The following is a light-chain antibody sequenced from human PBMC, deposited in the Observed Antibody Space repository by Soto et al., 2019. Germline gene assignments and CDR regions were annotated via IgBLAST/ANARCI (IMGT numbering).Light chain of an antibody. V-gene: IGKV3-15*01. CDR1: QSVSSN. CDR2: DAS. J-gene: IGKJ5*01. CDR3: QQYTDWPPIT. Sequence: EIVMTQSPATLSVSPGERATLSCRASQSVSSNLAWYQQKPGQAPRLLIYDASTRATVIPARFSGSGSGTEFTFTISSLESEDFAVYYCQQYTDWPPITFGQGTRLEIK.